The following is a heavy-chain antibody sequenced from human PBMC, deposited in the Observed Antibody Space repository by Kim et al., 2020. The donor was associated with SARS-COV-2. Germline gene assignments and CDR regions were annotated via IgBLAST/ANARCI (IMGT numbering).Heavy chain of an antibody. Sequence: GGSLRLSCAASGFTFSSYSMNWVRQAPGKGLEWVSSISSSSSYIYYADSVKGRFTISRDNAKNSLYLQMNSLRAEDTAVYYCARGDTAMVIWWFDPWGQGTLVTVSS. D-gene: IGHD5-18*01. CDR1: GFTFSSYS. CDR3: ARGDTAMVIWWFDP. J-gene: IGHJ5*02. V-gene: IGHV3-21*01. CDR2: ISSSSSYI.